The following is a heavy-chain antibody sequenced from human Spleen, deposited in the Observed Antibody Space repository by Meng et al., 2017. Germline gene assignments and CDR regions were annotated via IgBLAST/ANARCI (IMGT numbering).Heavy chain of an antibody. V-gene: IGHV3-23*01. CDR2: VSGSGGST. CDR1: GFTFSSYA. J-gene: IGHJ5*02. Sequence: GESLKISCAASGFTFSSYAMSWVRQAPGKGLEWVSAVSGSGGSTYYADSVKGRFTISRDNSKNTLYLQMNSLRAEDTAVYYCAKVGVVAATVGLTGFDPWGQGTLVTVSS. D-gene: IGHD2-15*01. CDR3: AKVGVVAATVGLTGFDP.